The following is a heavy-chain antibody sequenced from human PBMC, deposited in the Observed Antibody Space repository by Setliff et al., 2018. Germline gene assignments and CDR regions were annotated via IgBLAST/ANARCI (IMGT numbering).Heavy chain of an antibody. V-gene: IGHV2-70*12. CDR2: IDWDDDK. CDR1: GLPLTTGGMC. D-gene: IGHD1-26*01. J-gene: IGHJ4*02. CDR3: AHKSGSYSSMDY. Sequence: GSGPTLVNPTETLTLTCTFSGLPLTTGGMCVSWIRQPPGKALEWLARIDWDDDKYYSASLKTRLTVSRDIPKNQVVLRLTNMDPVDTATYYCAHKSGSYSSMDYWGRGALVTVSS.